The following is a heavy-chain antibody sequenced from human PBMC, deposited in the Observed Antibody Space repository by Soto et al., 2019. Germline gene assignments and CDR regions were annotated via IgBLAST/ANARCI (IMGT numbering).Heavy chain of an antibody. V-gene: IGHV3-11*01. J-gene: IGHJ4*02. D-gene: IGHD3-22*01. CDR3: AKMSSENYYDPVFS. CDR1: GFTFSDYY. Sequence: QVQLVESGGGLVQTSGSLRLACVASGFTFSDYYMSWVRQAPGKGLEWVSYISSSGNTIYYADSVKGRFTISRDNAKNSVYLPMNSLRAEDTALYFCAKMSSENYYDPVFSWGQGTLVTVSS. CDR2: ISSSGNTI.